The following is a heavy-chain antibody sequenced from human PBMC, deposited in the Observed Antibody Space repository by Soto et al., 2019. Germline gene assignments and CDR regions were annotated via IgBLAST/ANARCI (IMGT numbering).Heavy chain of an antibody. D-gene: IGHD1-26*01. CDR2: ISGSDSNT. CDR1: GFTFSFYA. Sequence: PGGSLRLSCVASGFTFSFYAMSWVRQAPGMGLEWVSGISGSDSNTYYADSVKGRFTISRDNSKNTLYLQMNSLRAEDTAVYHCAKERRVGSTNRPSYFDYWGQGTLVTVSS. V-gene: IGHV3-23*01. J-gene: IGHJ4*02. CDR3: AKERRVGSTNRPSYFDY.